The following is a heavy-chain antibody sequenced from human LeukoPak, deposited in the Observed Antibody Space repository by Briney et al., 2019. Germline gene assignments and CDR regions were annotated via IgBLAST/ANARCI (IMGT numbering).Heavy chain of an antibody. J-gene: IGHJ4*02. CDR3: ARREGYYGSGSYKV. D-gene: IGHD3-10*01. V-gene: IGHV4-34*01. CDR1: GGPINTDY. Sequence: SETLSLTCTVSGGPINTDYWSWIRQPPGKGLEWIGEINHSGSTNYNPSLKSRVTISVDTSKNQFSLKLSSVTAADTAVYYCARREGYYGSGSYKVWGQGTLVTVSS. CDR2: INHSGST.